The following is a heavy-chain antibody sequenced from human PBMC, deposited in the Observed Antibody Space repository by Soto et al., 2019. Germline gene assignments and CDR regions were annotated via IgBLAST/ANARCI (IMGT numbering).Heavy chain of an antibody. D-gene: IGHD2-21*01. V-gene: IGHV4-31*03. Sequence: SETLSLTCSFSCAALNSGNYYWSWIRQVPGKGLEWIGHIYVTGAVDYNPSLRDRITIAQDTSERQFSLNLRLVTAADTAVYYCARLRIATNNYKWFDPWGQGTLVTVSS. CDR2: IYVTGAV. J-gene: IGHJ5*02. CDR3: ARLRIATNNYKWFDP. CDR1: CAALNSGNYY.